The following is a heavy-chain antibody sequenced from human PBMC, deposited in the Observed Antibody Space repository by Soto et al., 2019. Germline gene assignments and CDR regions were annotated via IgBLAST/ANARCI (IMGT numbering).Heavy chain of an antibody. J-gene: IGHJ4*02. D-gene: IGHD3-22*01. Sequence: GGSLRLSCAASGFTFSSYNMNWVRQAPGKGLEWVSSISSSSSYIYYADSVKGRFTISRDNAKNSLYLQMNSLRAEDTAVYYCARDSYDSSGYSTPFDYWGQGTLVTVSS. CDR1: GFTFSSYN. CDR3: ARDSYDSSGYSTPFDY. V-gene: IGHV3-21*01. CDR2: ISSSSSYI.